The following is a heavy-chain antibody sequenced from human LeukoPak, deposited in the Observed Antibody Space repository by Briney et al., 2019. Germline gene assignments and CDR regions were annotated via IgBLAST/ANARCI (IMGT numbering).Heavy chain of an antibody. CDR3: ARDSSGYSGTNTYNWFDP. V-gene: IGHV4-59*12. J-gene: IGHJ5*02. CDR1: GGPISSYY. Sequence: SETLSLTCTVSGGPISSYYWSWIRQPPGKGLEWIGYIYYSGSTNYNPSLKSRVTISVDTSKNQFSLKLSSVTAADTAVYYCARDSSGYSGTNTYNWFDPWGQGTLVTVSS. CDR2: IYYSGST. D-gene: IGHD3-22*01.